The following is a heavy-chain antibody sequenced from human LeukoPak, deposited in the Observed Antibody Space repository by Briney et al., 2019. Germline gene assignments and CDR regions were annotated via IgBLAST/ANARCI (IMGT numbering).Heavy chain of an antibody. CDR1: GFTFSSYA. CDR3: AKVGPYSSSWFDFYYYSMDV. V-gene: IGHV3-23*01. D-gene: IGHD6-13*01. CDR2: ISGSGDTT. J-gene: IGHJ6*02. Sequence: PGGSLRLSCAASGFTFSSYAMGWVRQTPGKGLEWVSAISGSGDTTYYADSVKGRFTISRDNSKNTLYLRMNSLRAEDTAVYYCAKVGPYSSSWFDFYYYSMDVWGQGTTVTVSS.